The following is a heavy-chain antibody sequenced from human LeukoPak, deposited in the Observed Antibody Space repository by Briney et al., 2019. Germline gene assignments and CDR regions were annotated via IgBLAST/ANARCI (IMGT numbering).Heavy chain of an antibody. J-gene: IGHJ6*02. CDR1: GYTFTSYG. V-gene: IGHV1-18*01. CDR3: ARDGYSSSWASLTYYYYGMDV. D-gene: IGHD6-13*01. Sequence: ASVKVSCEASGYTFTSYGISWVRQAPGQGREWMGWISAYNRNTNYAQKLQGRVTMTTDTSTSTAYMELRSLRSDDTAVYYCARDGYSSSWASLTYYYYGMDVWGQGTTVTVSS. CDR2: ISAYNRNT.